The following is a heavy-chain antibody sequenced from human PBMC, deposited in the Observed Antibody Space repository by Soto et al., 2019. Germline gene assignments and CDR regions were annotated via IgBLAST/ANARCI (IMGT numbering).Heavy chain of an antibody. D-gene: IGHD4-17*01. V-gene: IGHV1-69*13. CDR1: GGTFSSDA. CDR2: IIPISGTA. Sequence: VASVKVSCKASGGTFSSDAITWVRQAPGQGLEWLGGIIPISGTANYAHKFQGRVTITADESTSTAYMELTSLTSEDTAVYYCARDGYGDFYYYYYAMDVWGQGTTVTVSS. CDR3: ARDGYGDFYYYYYAMDV. J-gene: IGHJ6*02.